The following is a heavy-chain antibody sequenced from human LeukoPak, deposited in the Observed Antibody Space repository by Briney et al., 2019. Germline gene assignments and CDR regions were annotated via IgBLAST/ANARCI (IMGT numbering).Heavy chain of an antibody. CDR3: ARGLYSGSYYDY. Sequence: SETLSLTCSVSGGSISNYYWSWLRQPPGKGLEWIGYSHYNGSPNYNPSLKSRVTISLGTSKNHFSLKLSSVTAADTAVYYCARGLYSGSYYDYWGQGTLVTVSS. J-gene: IGHJ4*02. CDR1: GGSISNYY. D-gene: IGHD1-26*01. CDR2: SHYNGSP. V-gene: IGHV4-59*01.